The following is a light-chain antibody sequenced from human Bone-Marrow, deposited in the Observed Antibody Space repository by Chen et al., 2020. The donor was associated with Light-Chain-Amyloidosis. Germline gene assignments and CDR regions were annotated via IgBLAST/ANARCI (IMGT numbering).Light chain of an antibody. Sequence: AIQMTHSPSSLSASVGDRVTITCRASQGIRNDLGWYQQKPGKAPKLLIYAASSLQRGVTSRFSGRGSGTDFTLTISSLQPEDFATYYCVQDYNYPFTLGPGTKVDSK. CDR3: VQDYNYPFT. CDR1: QGIRND. V-gene: IGKV1-6*01. CDR2: AAS. J-gene: IGKJ3*01.